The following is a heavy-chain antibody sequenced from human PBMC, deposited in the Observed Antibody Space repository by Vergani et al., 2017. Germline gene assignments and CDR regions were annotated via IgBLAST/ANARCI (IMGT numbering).Heavy chain of an antibody. CDR2: IYYSGST. Sequence: QVQLQESGPGLVKPSETLSLTCTVSGGSVSSGSYYWSWIRQPPGKGLEWIGYIYYSGSTNYNPSLKRRVTISVDTSKNQFSLKLSSVTAADTAVYYCARERSSPLHKNGLFFDYWGQGTLVTVSS. CDR3: ARERSSPLHKNGLFFDY. J-gene: IGHJ4*02. D-gene: IGHD2-8*01. V-gene: IGHV4-61*01. CDR1: GGSVSSGSYY.